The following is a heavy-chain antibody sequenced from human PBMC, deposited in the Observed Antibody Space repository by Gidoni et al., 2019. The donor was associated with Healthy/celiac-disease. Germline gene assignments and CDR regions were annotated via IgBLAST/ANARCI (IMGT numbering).Heavy chain of an antibody. Sequence: EVQLVQSGGGVVQPGGSPRLSCAASGFTVSGNNRGWVRAAPGKGLEWVSVIYSGGSTYYADSVKGRFTISRDNSKNTLYLQKNSLRAEDTAVDYCAGDGGGDDSSGYYYDSLDYWGQGTLVTVSS. D-gene: IGHD3-22*01. CDR1: GFTVSGNN. CDR3: AGDGGGDDSSGYYYDSLDY. J-gene: IGHJ4*02. CDR2: IYSGGST. V-gene: IGHV3-66*01.